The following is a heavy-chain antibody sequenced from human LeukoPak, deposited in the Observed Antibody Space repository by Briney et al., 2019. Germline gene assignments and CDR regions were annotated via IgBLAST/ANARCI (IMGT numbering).Heavy chain of an antibody. J-gene: IGHJ4*02. CDR2: ISAYNANT. Sequence: ASVKVSCKASGYTFTGYYMHRVRQAPGQGLEWMGWISAYNANTHYAQKVQGRVTMTTDSSTTTAYMELRSLRSDDTAVYYCARDLYSRRMNYYGSGSYFAYWGQGTLVTVSS. D-gene: IGHD3-10*01. CDR1: GYTFTGYY. CDR3: ARDLYSRRMNYYGSGSYFAY. V-gene: IGHV1-18*04.